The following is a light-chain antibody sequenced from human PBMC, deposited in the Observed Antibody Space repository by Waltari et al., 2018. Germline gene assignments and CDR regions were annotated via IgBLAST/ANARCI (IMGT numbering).Light chain of an antibody. CDR1: SSDVGGYNY. Sequence: QSALTQPASVSGSPGPSITISCTGTSSDVGGYNYASWYQQHPGKAPKLLIYDVSNRPSGVSNRFSCSKSGNTASLTISGLQAEDEADYYCSSYTSSSRGYVFGTGTKVTVL. CDR2: DVS. V-gene: IGLV2-14*01. CDR3: SSYTSSSRGYV. J-gene: IGLJ1*01.